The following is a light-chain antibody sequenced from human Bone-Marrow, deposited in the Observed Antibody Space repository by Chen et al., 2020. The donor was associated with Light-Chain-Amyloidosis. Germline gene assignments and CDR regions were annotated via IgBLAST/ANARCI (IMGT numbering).Light chain of an antibody. Sequence: QSALAHPASLSGPPAPSITPSRTGASSDVGGDNHGSWYQQHPDKAPKLMSYAVTNRPSSVPDRVSGSKSDNTASLTISGLQTEDEADYFCSSYTITNALVFGSGTRVTVL. CDR3: SSYTITNALV. CDR1: SSDVGGDNH. CDR2: AVT. V-gene: IGLV2-14*01. J-gene: IGLJ1*01.